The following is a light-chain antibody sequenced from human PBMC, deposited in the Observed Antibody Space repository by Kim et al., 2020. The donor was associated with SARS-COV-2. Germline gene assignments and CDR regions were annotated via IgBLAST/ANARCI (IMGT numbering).Light chain of an antibody. J-gene: IGKJ5*01. CDR3: QQYYTTPLS. CDR1: QGVLPSSNNRHD. Sequence: ATITSKFRQGVLPSSNNRHDSSCQQQKPGQSPRLLICGVSSRKPWVHDRFVGSVSGTDFTFTISSQQAEHVAVNYCQQYYTTPLSFGQVSRLEIK. V-gene: IGKV4-1*01. CDR2: GVS.